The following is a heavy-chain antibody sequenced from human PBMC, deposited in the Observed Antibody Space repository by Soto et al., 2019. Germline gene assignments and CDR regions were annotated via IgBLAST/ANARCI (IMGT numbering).Heavy chain of an antibody. J-gene: IGHJ4*02. V-gene: IGHV1-69*02. D-gene: IGHD4-17*01. CDR2: IIPILGIA. CDR1: GGTFSSYT. CDR3: ARSTTTVTTAFDY. Sequence: QVQLVQSGAEVKKPGSSVKVSCKASGGTFSSYTISWVRQAPGQGLEWMGRIIPILGIANYAQKFQGRVTXTXDXXTSTAYMELSSLRSEDTAVYYCARSTTTVTTAFDYWGQGTLVTVSS.